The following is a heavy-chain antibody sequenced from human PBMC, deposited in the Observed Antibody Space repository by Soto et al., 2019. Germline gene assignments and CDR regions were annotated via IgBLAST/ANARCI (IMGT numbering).Heavy chain of an antibody. J-gene: IGHJ4*02. CDR2: IYWNDDK. CDR1: ELSLSTSGVG. D-gene: IGHD6-13*01. CDR3: AHSLGIAAAAPPFDY. V-gene: IGHV2-5*01. Sequence: SGPTLVNPAQTVTMTCTFSELSLSTSGVGVGWIRQPPGKALEWLALIYWNDDKRYSPSLKSRLTITKDTSKNQVVLTMTNMEPVDTATYYCAHSLGIAAAAPPFDYWGQGTLVTVSS.